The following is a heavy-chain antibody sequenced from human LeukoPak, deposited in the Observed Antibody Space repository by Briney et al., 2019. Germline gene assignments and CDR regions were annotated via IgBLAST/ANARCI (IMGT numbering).Heavy chain of an antibody. CDR3: AKLFSSSWYRGAFDL. CDR2: IYYSGNT. J-gene: IGHJ3*01. CDR1: GGSISSSGYY. V-gene: IGHV4-39*01. Sequence: SETLSLTCIVSGGSISSSGYYWDWIRQPPGKGLEWIGSIYYSGNTYYNPSLKSRVTISVDTSKNQFSLKLSSVTAADTAVYYCAKLFSSSWYRGAFDLWGQGTMVTVSS. D-gene: IGHD6-13*01.